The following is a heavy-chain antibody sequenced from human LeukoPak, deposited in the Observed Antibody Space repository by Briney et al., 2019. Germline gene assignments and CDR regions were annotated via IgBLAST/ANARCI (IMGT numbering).Heavy chain of an antibody. J-gene: IGHJ4*02. CDR1: GASINSYY. Sequence: SETLSLTCTVSGASINSYYWSWIRQPPGKGLEWVACISHSGNTNYNPSLKTRVTISADTSKSQISLELTSVTAADTATYYCARHYSTDPFDYWGQGTPVTVSS. CDR2: ISHSGNT. CDR3: ARHYSTDPFDY. V-gene: IGHV4-59*08. D-gene: IGHD4-11*01.